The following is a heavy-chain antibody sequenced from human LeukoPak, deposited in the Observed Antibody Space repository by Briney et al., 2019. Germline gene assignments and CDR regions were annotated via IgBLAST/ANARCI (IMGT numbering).Heavy chain of an antibody. CDR1: GFTFSSYG. CDR2: ISYDGSNK. CDR3: AKDLDRYYYGSGSHLDY. J-gene: IGHJ4*02. V-gene: IGHV3-30*18. Sequence: GGSLRLSCAASGFTFSSYGMHWVRQAPGKGLEWVAVISYDGSNKYYADSVKGRFTISRGNSKNTLYLQMNSLRAEDTAVYYCAKDLDRYYYGSGSHLDYWGQGTLVTVSS. D-gene: IGHD3-10*01.